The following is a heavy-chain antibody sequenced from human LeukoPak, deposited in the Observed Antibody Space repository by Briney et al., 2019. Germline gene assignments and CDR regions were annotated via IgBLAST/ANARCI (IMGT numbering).Heavy chain of an antibody. CDR1: GTSMINSHY. D-gene: IGHD2-21*02. CDR2: IYYSGST. CDR3: ARNMTAITRLDVFDL. Sequence: SETLSLTCTVSGTSMINSHYWGWIRQSPGKGLERIGSIYYSGSTLYNPSLKSRLTLYVDTSKNHFSLELTSVTAADTAIYYCARNMTAITRLDVFDLWGPGKMVTVS. V-gene: IGHV4-39*02. J-gene: IGHJ3*01.